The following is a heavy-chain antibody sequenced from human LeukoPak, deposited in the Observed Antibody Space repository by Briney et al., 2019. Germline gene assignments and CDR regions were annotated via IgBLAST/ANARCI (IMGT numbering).Heavy chain of an antibody. CDR1: GFTFSSYA. V-gene: IGHV4-34*09. Sequence: LRLSCAASGFTFSSYAMSWVRQAPGKGLEWIGEINHSGSTNYNPSLKSRVTISVDTSKNQFSLKLSSVTAADTAVYYCARAHSSSWLGEPFDIWGQGTMVTVSS. D-gene: IGHD6-13*01. CDR3: ARAHSSSWLGEPFDI. J-gene: IGHJ3*02. CDR2: INHSGST.